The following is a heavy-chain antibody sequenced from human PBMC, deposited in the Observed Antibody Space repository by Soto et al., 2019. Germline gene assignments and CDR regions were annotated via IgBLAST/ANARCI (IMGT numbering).Heavy chain of an antibody. CDR2: ITASGGST. CDR3: TGTVAAGY. D-gene: IGHD6-19*01. J-gene: IGHJ4*02. CDR1: GFTFSSFV. Sequence: VQLLESGGGLVQPGGSLTLSCAASGFTFSSFVMNWVRQDPGNGLEWVSSITASGGSTYYADSVKDRFTISRDNSKNTLYVQMNSLRAEDTAVYYCTGTVAAGYWGQGALVTVSS. V-gene: IGHV3-23*01.